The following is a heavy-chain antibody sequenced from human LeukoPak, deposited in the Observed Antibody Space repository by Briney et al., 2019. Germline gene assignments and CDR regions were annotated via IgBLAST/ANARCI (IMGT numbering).Heavy chain of an antibody. D-gene: IGHD3-16*01. V-gene: IGHV1-46*01. CDR3: ARGGLMDHDAFDI. J-gene: IGHJ3*02. CDR2: INPSGGST. CDR1: GYTFTSYY. Sequence: ASVKVSCKASGYTFTSYYMHWVRQAPGQGLEWMGIINPSGGSTSYAQKLQGRVTMTRDMSTSTVYMELSSLRSEDTAVYYCARGGLMDHDAFDIWGQGTMVTVSS.